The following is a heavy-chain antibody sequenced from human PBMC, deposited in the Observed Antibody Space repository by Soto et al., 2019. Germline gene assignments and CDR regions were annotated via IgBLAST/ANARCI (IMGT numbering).Heavy chain of an antibody. CDR2: IYYGGST. Sequence: SETLSLTCGVSGGSIGGGDYSWNWIRQPPGKGLEWIGYIYYGGSTYYNPSLQSRVTMSVDRSRNQFSLKLNSVTAADTAVYYCARVRREYDNSGPVDYWGQGTLVTVSS. CDR3: ARVRREYDNSGPVDY. CDR1: GGSIGGGDYS. D-gene: IGHD3-22*01. J-gene: IGHJ4*02. V-gene: IGHV4-30-2*01.